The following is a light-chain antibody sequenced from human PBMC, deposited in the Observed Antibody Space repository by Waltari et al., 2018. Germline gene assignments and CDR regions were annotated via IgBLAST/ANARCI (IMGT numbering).Light chain of an antibody. J-gene: IGLJ2*01. CDR1: SSNIGAGYD. CDR3: QSFDSSLNAVL. CDR2: HNS. V-gene: IGLV1-40*01. Sequence: QSVLTQPPSVSGAPGQRVTISCTGSSSNIGAGYDVHWYQQFPGTAPKLLIYHNSNRPSGVPDRFSGSNSGTSASLAITGLLADDEADYYCQSFDSSLNAVLFGGGTKLTVL.